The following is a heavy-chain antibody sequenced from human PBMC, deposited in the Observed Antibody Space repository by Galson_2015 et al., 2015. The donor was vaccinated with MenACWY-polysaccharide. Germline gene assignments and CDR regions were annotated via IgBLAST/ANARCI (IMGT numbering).Heavy chain of an antibody. CDR2: IGGSGLTT. CDR3: AKVTEMASSRRPFDV. CDR1: GFTFGSYA. Sequence: SLRLSCAASGFTFGSYAMSWVRQAPGKGLEWVSSIGGSGLTTFYAESVKGRFTISRDNAQNILSLQMNSLRADDTARYFCAKVTEMASSRRPFDVWGQGTMVTVSS. D-gene: IGHD5-24*01. V-gene: IGHV3-23*01. J-gene: IGHJ3*01.